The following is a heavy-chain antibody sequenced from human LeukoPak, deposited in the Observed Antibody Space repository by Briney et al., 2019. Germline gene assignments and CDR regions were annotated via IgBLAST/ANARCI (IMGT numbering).Heavy chain of an antibody. CDR2: MNSDGSDT. Sequence: GGSLRLSCAASGFTFSTSWMYWVRQVPGKGLMWVSRMNSDGSDTAYADSVKGRFTISRDNAKNSLYLQMNSLRAEDTAVYYCARPQDSSSWGFDAFDIWGQGTMVTVSS. J-gene: IGHJ3*02. CDR3: ARPQDSSSWGFDAFDI. CDR1: GFTFSTSW. V-gene: IGHV3-74*01. D-gene: IGHD6-13*01.